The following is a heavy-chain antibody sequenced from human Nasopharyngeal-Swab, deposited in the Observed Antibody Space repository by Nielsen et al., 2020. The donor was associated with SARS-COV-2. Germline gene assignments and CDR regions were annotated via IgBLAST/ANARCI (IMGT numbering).Heavy chain of an antibody. CDR2: INPSGGST. D-gene: IGHD2-2*01. CDR3: AREGCSSTSCYVVNDVFDI. CDR1: GYTFTSYY. Sequence: ASVKVSCKASGYTFTSYYMHWVRQAPGQGLEWMGIINPSGGSTSYAQKFQGRVTMTRDTSTSTVYMELGSLRSEDTAVYYCAREGCSSTSCYVVNDVFDIWGQGTMVTVSS. V-gene: IGHV1-46*01. J-gene: IGHJ3*02.